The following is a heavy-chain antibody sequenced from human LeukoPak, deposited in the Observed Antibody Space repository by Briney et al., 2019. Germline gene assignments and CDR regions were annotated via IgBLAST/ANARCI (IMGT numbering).Heavy chain of an antibody. J-gene: IGHJ4*02. Sequence: PGGSLRLSCAASVFTFSSYAMSWVRQAPGKGLEWVSAISSSGSSTYYADSVKGRSTISRDNSENTLYLQMNSLRAEDTAVYYCAKGSYGDYDYWGQGTLVTVSS. CDR3: AKGSYGDYDY. CDR1: VFTFSSYA. CDR2: ISSSGSST. V-gene: IGHV3-23*01. D-gene: IGHD4-17*01.